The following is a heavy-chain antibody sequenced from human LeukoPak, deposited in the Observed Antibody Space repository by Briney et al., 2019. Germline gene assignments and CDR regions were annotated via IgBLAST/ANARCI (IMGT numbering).Heavy chain of an antibody. J-gene: IGHJ4*02. CDR1: GFTFSSYA. CDR3: AKDPYSLGWLRFYYFDY. Sequence: GGSLRLSCAASGFTFSSYAMHWVRQAPGKGLEWVAVISYDGSNKYYADSVKGRFTISRDNSKNTLYLQMNSLRAEDTAVYYCAKDPYSLGWLRFYYFDYWGQGTLVTVSS. D-gene: IGHD5-12*01. CDR2: ISYDGSNK. V-gene: IGHV3-30-3*02.